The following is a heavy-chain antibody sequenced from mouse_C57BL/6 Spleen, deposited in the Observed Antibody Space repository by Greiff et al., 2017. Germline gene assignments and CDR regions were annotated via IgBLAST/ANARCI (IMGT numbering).Heavy chain of an antibody. CDR2: IRNKANGYTT. V-gene: IGHV7-3*01. D-gene: IGHD1-1*01. J-gene: IGHJ2*01. Sequence: EVQVVESGGGLVQPGGSLSLSCAASGFTFTDYYMSWVRQPPGKALEWLGFIRNKANGYTTEYSASVKGRFTISRDNSQSILYLQMNALRAEDSATYYCARSPYYGSLFDYWGQGTTLTVSS. CDR3: ARSPYYGSLFDY. CDR1: GFTFTDYY.